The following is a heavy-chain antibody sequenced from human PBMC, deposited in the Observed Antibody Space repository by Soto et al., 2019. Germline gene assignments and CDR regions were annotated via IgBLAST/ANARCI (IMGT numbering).Heavy chain of an antibody. CDR1: GGSISSSSSY. CDR3: ARGNYGTETDY. CDR2: IYYSGST. J-gene: IGHJ4*02. V-gene: IGHV4-30-4*08. Sequence: PSXTLSLTCTVSGGSISSSSSYWVWIRQPPGKGLECIGYIYYSGSTYYNPSLKSRVTISVDTSKNQFSLKLSSVTAADTAVYYCARGNYGTETDYWGQGTLVTVSS. D-gene: IGHD3-16*01.